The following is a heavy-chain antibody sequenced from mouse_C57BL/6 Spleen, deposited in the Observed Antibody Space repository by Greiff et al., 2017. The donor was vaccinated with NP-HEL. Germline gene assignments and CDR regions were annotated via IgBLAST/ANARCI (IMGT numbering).Heavy chain of an antibody. CDR1: GYTFTSYW. V-gene: IGHV1-50*01. D-gene: IGHD3-2*02. CDR3: ARGRLPEGYFDV. CDR2: IDPSDSYT. J-gene: IGHJ1*03. Sequence: QVQLQQPGAELVKPGASVKLSCKASGYTFTSYWMQWVKQRPGQGLEWIGEIDPSDSYTNYNQKFKGKATLTVDKSFSTSYMQLSSLTSEDSAVYYGARGRLPEGYFDVWGTGTTVTVSS.